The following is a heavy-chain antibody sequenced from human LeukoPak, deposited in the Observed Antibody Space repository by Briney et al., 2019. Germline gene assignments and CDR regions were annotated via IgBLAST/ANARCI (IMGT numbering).Heavy chain of an antibody. J-gene: IGHJ4*02. CDR2: INSDGSST. D-gene: IGHD3-22*01. CDR1: GFTFSSYW. CDR3: ATDREGDPSAYYLV. Sequence: GGSLRLSCAASGFTFSSYWMHWVRQAPGKGLVWVSRINSDGSSTRYADSVKGRFSISRDNAKNTLFLQMNSLRAEDSAVYYCATDREGDPSAYYLVGGQGTLITVSS. V-gene: IGHV3-74*01.